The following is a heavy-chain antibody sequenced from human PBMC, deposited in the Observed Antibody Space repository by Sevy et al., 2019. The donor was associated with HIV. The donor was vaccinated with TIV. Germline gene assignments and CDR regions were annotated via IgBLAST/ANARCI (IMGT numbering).Heavy chain of an antibody. CDR3: ARGIVAYYFDY. V-gene: IGHV4-59*01. D-gene: IGHD5-12*01. CDR2: IYYSGFT. J-gene: IGHJ4*02. CDR1: DDSISNYY. Sequence: SETLSLTCTVSDDSISNYYWSWIRQPPGKGLEWIGYIYYSGFTNYNPSLKSRVTISVDTSKNQFSLKLSSVTAADTAVYYCARGIVAYYFDYWGQGTLVTVSS.